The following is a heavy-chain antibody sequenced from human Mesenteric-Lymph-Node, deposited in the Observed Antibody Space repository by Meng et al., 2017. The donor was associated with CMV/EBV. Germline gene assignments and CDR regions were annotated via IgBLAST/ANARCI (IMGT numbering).Heavy chain of an antibody. V-gene: IGHV3-49*04. CDR1: GFSAGDSF. CDR2: IRSKNSGGTT. Sequence: GESLKISCTVSGFSAGDSFMAWVRKAPGTGLEWVGFIRSKNSGGTTEYAASVKGRFIVSRDESNSVTYLQMNSLKTEDTAVYYCAREGYCSSTSCPRVYYYYYGMDVWGQGTTVTVSS. CDR3: AREGYCSSTSCPRVYYYYYGMDV. J-gene: IGHJ6*02. D-gene: IGHD2-2*01.